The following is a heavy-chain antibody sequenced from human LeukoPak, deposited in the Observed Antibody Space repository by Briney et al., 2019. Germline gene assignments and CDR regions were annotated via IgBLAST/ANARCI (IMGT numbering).Heavy chain of an antibody. J-gene: IGHJ4*02. CDR1: GFTFSSYE. Sequence: GGSLRLSCAASGFTFSSYEMNWVRQAPGKGLEWVAVISYDGSNKYYADSVKGRFTISRDNSKNTLYLQMNSLRAEDTAVYYCAKGRPMVRGVIIREFDYWGQGTLVTVSS. V-gene: IGHV3-30*18. D-gene: IGHD3-10*01. CDR2: ISYDGSNK. CDR3: AKGRPMVRGVIIREFDY.